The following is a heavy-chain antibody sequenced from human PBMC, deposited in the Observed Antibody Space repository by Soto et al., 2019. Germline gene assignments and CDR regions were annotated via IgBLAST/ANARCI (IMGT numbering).Heavy chain of an antibody. V-gene: IGHV3-7*01. CDR2: INQDGSRK. D-gene: IGHD5-18*01. CDR1: GFTFSNYW. CDR3: ASVASGSEYSYGY. Sequence: GGSLRLSCAASGFTFSNYWLVSVRQAPGEGLEWMANINQDGSRKYYVDSVRGRFTISRDNAKNSLYLQMDSLRAEDTAVYYCASVASGSEYSYGYWVQGTLVTVSS. J-gene: IGHJ4*02.